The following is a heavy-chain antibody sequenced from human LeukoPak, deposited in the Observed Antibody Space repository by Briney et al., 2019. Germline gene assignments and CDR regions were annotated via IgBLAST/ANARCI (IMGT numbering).Heavy chain of an antibody. CDR1: GFTFSSYW. CDR2: LKQDGSEK. J-gene: IGHJ4*02. CDR3: ARVSSITMIAVVISPNYFDY. D-gene: IGHD3-22*01. Sequence: PGGSLRLSCAASGFTFSSYWMSWVRQAPGKGLEWVANLKQDGSEKYYVDSVKGRFTISRDNAKNSLYLQMHSLRAEDTAVYYCARVSSITMIAVVISPNYFDYWGQGTLVTVSS. V-gene: IGHV3-7*01.